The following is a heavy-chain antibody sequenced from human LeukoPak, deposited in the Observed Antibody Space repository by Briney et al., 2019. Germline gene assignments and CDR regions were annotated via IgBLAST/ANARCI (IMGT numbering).Heavy chain of an antibody. V-gene: IGHV1-46*01. CDR2: INPSGGST. Sequence: ASVKVSCKASGYTFTSYYMHWVRQAPGQGLEWMGIINPSGGSTSYAQKFQGRVTMTRDTSTSTVYMELSSLRSEDTAVYYCARIGGSDSSGYYSPFDSSGQGTLVTVSS. CDR3: ARIGGSDSSGYYSPFDS. CDR1: GYTFTSYY. D-gene: IGHD3-22*01. J-gene: IGHJ4*02.